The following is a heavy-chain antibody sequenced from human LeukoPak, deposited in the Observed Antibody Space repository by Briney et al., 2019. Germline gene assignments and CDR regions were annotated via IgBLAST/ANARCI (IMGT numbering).Heavy chain of an antibody. V-gene: IGHV4-59*01. J-gene: IGHJ6*03. CDR3: AREDYYYMDV. CDR1: GDSISSNY. CDR2: IYYSGST. Sequence: SETLSLTCTVSGDSISSNYWSWIRQPPGKGLEWIGYIYYSGSTNYNPSLKSRVTISVDTSKNQFSLKLSSVTAADTAVYYCAREDYYYMDVWGKGTTVTVSS.